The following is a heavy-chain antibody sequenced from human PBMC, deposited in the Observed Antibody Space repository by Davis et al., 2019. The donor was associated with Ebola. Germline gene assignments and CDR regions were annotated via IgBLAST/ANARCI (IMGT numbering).Heavy chain of an antibody. V-gene: IGHV3-13*01. Sequence: RGSLRLSCAASGFTFSSYDMHWVRQATGKGLEWVSAIGTAGDTYYPGSVKGRFTISRENAKNSLYLQMNSLRAGDTAVYYCARGGGYSNYDAFYYGMDVWGKGTTVTVSS. CDR3: ARGGGYSNYDAFYYGMDV. D-gene: IGHD4-11*01. CDR2: IGTAGDT. CDR1: GFTFSSYD. J-gene: IGHJ6*04.